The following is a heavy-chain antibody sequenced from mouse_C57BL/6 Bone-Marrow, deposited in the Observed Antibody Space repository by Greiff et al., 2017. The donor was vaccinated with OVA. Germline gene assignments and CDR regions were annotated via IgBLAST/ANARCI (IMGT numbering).Heavy chain of an antibody. CDR1: GYTFTDYY. CDR2: INPNNGGT. V-gene: IGHV1-26*01. CDR3: AREGTAGGLDY. D-gene: IGHD3-3*01. Sequence: VQLQQSGPELVKPGASVKISCKASGYTFTDYYMNWVKQSHGKSLEWIGDINPNNGGTSYNQKFKGKATLTVDKSSSTAYMELRSLTSEDSAVYYCAREGTAGGLDYWGQGTTLTVSS. J-gene: IGHJ2*01.